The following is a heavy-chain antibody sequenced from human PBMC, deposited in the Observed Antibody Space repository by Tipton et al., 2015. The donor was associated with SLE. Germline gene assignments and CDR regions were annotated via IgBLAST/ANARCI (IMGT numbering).Heavy chain of an antibody. J-gene: IGHJ4*02. D-gene: IGHD3-3*01. CDR3: ASIFRYDVWTNSREFGYFDH. Sequence: TLSLTCSVSGGSISSGTDYWGWIRQPPGKGLDWIGSFYYSGSTYYNPSLKSRVTISVDASKNQFSLMLTSVAAADTALYYCASIFRYDVWTNSREFGYFDHWGQGALVSVSS. CDR2: FYYSGST. V-gene: IGHV4-39*07. CDR1: GGSISSGTDY.